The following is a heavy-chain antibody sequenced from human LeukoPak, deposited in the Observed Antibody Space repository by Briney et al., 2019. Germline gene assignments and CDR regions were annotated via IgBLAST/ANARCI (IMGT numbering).Heavy chain of an antibody. Sequence: SETLSLTCTVSGGSISSYYWSWIRRPPGKGLEWIGYIYYSGSTNYNPSLKSRVTISVDTSKNQFSLKLSSVTAADTAVYYCASGTVTNFDYWGQGTLVTVSS. CDR1: GGSISSYY. CDR3: ASGTVTNFDY. J-gene: IGHJ4*02. D-gene: IGHD4-17*01. CDR2: IYYSGST. V-gene: IGHV4-59*01.